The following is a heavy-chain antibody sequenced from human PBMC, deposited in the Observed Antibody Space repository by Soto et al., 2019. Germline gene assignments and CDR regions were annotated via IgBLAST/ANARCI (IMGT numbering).Heavy chain of an antibody. CDR2: IYTSGST. Sequence: QVQLQESGPGLAKPSETLSLTCTVSGGSISSYFWSWIRQPAGKGLEWIGRIYTSGSTNYNPSLKSRVTMSVDTSKNQFSLRLSSVTAADTAVYYCARDGDFWSGSYAFDICGQGTMVTVSS. CDR1: GGSISSYF. CDR3: ARDGDFWSGSYAFDI. V-gene: IGHV4-4*07. D-gene: IGHD3-3*01. J-gene: IGHJ3*02.